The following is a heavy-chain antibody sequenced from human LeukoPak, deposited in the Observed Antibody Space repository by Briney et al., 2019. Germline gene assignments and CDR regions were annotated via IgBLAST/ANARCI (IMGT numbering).Heavy chain of an antibody. Sequence: GGSLRLSCTASGFTFSNYGMNWVRQAPGKGLEWVSSISDSSSYIYYIDSVKGRFTISRDNSKNTLSLQMNSLRAADTAVYYCARDAGYSSSWYNWFDPWGQGTLVTVSS. J-gene: IGHJ5*02. D-gene: IGHD6-13*01. CDR1: GFTFSNYG. V-gene: IGHV3-21*01. CDR3: ARDAGYSSSWYNWFDP. CDR2: ISDSSSYI.